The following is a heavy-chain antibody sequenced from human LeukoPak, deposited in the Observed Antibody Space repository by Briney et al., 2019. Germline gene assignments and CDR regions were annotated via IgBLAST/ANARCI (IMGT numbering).Heavy chain of an antibody. J-gene: IGHJ4*02. CDR3: VRGTGGSGRPELFDY. D-gene: IGHD6-19*01. CDR1: GDSVPSNSAA. V-gene: IGHV6-1*01. CDR2: TYYRSKWYN. Sequence: SQTLSLTCAISGDSVPSNSAAWNWIRQSPSRGLEWLGRTYYRSKWYNDYAVSVKSRITINPDTSKNQFSLQLNSVTPEDTAVYYCVRGTGGSGRPELFDYWGQGTLVTVSS.